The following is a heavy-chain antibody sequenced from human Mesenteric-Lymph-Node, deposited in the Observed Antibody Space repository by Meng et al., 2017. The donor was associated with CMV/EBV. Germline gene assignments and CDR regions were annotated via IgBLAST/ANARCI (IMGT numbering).Heavy chain of an antibody. J-gene: IGHJ4*02. Sequence: GSLKISCAASGFTSSSYAMSWVRQAPGKGLEWVSAISGSGGSTYYADSVKGRFTISRDNAKNSLYLQMNSLRAEDTAVYYCAPTNSLLAAYWGQGTLVTVSS. V-gene: IGHV3-23*01. CDR1: GFTSSSYA. CDR2: ISGSGGST. CDR3: APTNSLLAAY. D-gene: IGHD2/OR15-2a*01.